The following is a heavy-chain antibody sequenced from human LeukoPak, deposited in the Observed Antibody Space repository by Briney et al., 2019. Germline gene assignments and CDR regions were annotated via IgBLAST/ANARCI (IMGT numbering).Heavy chain of an antibody. CDR2: IKGDGSST. J-gene: IGHJ4*02. D-gene: IGHD5-18*01. CDR1: GFTFSSYS. Sequence: PGGSLRLSCAASGFTFSSYSMNWVRQAPGKGLVWVSRIKGDGSSTSYADSVKGRFTISRDNAKNTLYLQMNSLRAEDTAVYYCAGDGYSFGHDFDYWGQGTLVTVSS. V-gene: IGHV3-74*01. CDR3: AGDGYSFGHDFDY.